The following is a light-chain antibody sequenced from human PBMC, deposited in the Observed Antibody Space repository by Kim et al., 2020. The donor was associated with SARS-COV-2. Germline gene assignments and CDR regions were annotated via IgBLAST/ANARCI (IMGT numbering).Light chain of an antibody. Sequence: EIVLTQSPGTLSLSPGERATLACRASQSVSSNYLAWYQHKPGQAPRLLIYGASNRATGIPDRFSGSGSGTDFTLTISRLEPEDFAVYYCQQYGSSPTFGQGTKVDIK. J-gene: IGKJ1*01. V-gene: IGKV3-20*01. CDR3: QQYGSSPT. CDR1: QSVSSNY. CDR2: GAS.